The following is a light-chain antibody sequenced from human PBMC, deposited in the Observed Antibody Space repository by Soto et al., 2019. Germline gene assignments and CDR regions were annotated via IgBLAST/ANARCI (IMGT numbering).Light chain of an antibody. CDR3: CSYAGSYSYV. Sequence: QSALTQPRSVSGSPGQSVTISCTGTSSDVGDYNYVSWHQQHPGKAPKLMIYDVTKRPSGVPDRFSGSKSGNTASLTISGLQAEDEADYYCCSYAGSYSYVFGTGTNLTVL. V-gene: IGLV2-11*01. CDR2: DVT. CDR1: SSDVGDYNY. J-gene: IGLJ1*01.